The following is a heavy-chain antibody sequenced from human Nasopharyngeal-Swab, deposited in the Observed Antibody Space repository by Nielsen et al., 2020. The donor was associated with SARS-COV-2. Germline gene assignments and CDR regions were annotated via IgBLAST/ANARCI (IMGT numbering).Heavy chain of an antibody. CDR2: IYYSGST. V-gene: IGHV4-31*03. CDR1: GGSISSGGYY. Sequence: SETLSLTCTVSGGSISSGGYYWSWIRQHPGKGLEWIGYIYYSGSTYYNPSLKSRVTISVDTSKNQFSLKLSSVTAADTAVYYCARDLNWHGAFDIWGQGTMVTVSS. D-gene: IGHD1-1*01. J-gene: IGHJ3*02. CDR3: ARDLNWHGAFDI.